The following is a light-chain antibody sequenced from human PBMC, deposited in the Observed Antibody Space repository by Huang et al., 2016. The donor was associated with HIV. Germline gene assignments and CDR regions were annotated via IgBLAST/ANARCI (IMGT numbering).Light chain of an antibody. Sequence: DIQMTQPPPAMSASVGDRGTITCRASQDIANSLAWFQQKPGKVPRPLIYGTSTLRSGVPSRFSDSGSGTEFTLTISSLQPEDFATYYCLQHNTYPWMFGQGTKVEVK. CDR2: GTS. V-gene: IGKV1-17*03. CDR3: LQHNTYPWM. CDR1: QDIANS. J-gene: IGKJ1*01.